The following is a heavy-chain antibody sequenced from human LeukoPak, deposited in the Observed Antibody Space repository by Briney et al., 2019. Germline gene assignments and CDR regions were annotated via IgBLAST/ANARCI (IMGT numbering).Heavy chain of an antibody. CDR1: GFTFSTYS. J-gene: IGHJ4*01. CDR2: ISSSSSTI. Sequence: GGSLRLFCAASGFTFSTYSMTWVRQAPGKGLEWLSFISSSSSTIYYADSVKGRFTISRDNAKNSLYLQMNSLRDEDTAVYYCARLWFGELSFFDYWGQGTLVTVSS. V-gene: IGHV3-48*02. D-gene: IGHD3-10*01. CDR3: ARLWFGELSFFDY.